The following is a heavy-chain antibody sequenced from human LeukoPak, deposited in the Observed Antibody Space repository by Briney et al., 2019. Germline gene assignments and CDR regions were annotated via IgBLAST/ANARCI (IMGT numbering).Heavy chain of an antibody. CDR2: INAGNGNT. V-gene: IGHV1-3*01. Sequence: ASVKDSCKASGYTFTSYAMHWVRQAPGQRLEWMGWINAGNGNTKYSQKFQGRVTITRDTSASTAYMELSSLRSEDTDVYYCARLLGASDAFDIWGQGTMVTVSS. CDR1: GYTFTSYA. J-gene: IGHJ3*02. CDR3: ARLLGASDAFDI. D-gene: IGHD3-16*01.